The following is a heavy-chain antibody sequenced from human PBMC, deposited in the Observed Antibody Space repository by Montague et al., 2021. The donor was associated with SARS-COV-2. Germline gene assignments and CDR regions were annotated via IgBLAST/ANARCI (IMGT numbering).Heavy chain of an antibody. D-gene: IGHD1-26*01. V-gene: IGHV4-39*01. CDR2: IYHSGST. Sequence: SETLSLTCTVSGGSISSSSYYWAWLRQPPGKGLEWIGSIYHSGSTFYNPSLQSRVSMSVDTSKNHFSLKLSPVTAADTAMYYCARVKWELSVGNVFDNWGQGTMVTVSS. CDR1: GGSISSSSYY. J-gene: IGHJ3*02. CDR3: ARVKWELSVGNVFDN.